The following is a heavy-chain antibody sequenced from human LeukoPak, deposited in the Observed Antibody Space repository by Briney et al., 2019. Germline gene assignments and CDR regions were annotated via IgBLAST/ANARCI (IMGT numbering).Heavy chain of an antibody. CDR1: GVSISSTTNY. V-gene: IGHV4-39*01. Sequence: PSETLSLTCTVSGVSISSTTNYWGWVRQPPGKGLEWIGAIYYSGTTSYNPSLRSRVTISVDTSRSQFSLKLTSVTAADTAVYYCARHGEEDGYNAKTVDYSGQGTLVTVSS. J-gene: IGHJ4*02. CDR3: ARHGEEDGYNAKTVDY. CDR2: IYYSGTT. D-gene: IGHD5-24*01.